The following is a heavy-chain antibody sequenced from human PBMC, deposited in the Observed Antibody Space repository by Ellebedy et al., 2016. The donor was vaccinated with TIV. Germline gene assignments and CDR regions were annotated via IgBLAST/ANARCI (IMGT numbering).Heavy chain of an antibody. D-gene: IGHD3-10*01. J-gene: IGHJ4*02. CDR1: GFAFSSYG. CDR2: IGSSGSTT. CDR3: RSVWAVMTANEN. Sequence: PGGSLRLSCAASGFAFSSYGMSWVRQAPGKGLEWVSAIGSSGSTTYYADSVMGRFTISRDNSTNMLYLQMNSLRVDDTAVYYCRSVWAVMTANENWGQGTLVTVSS. V-gene: IGHV3-23*01.